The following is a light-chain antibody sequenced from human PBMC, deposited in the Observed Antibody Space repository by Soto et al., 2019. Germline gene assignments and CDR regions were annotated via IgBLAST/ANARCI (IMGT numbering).Light chain of an antibody. Sequence: QSVLTQPPSASGTPGQRVTISCCGSSSNIGTNYISWYQQSPGTAPKLLIYRNNQRPSGVPDRFSGSKSGTSASLAISGLRSEDEADYHCAAWDASLNGPVFGGGTKLTVL. CDR1: SSNIGTNY. V-gene: IGLV1-47*01. CDR3: AAWDASLNGPV. CDR2: RNN. J-gene: IGLJ2*01.